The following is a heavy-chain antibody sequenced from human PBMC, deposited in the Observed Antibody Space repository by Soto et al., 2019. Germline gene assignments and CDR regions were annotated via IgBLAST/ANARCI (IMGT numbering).Heavy chain of an antibody. CDR1: GDSISTVDYF. Sequence: SETLSLTCSVSGDSISTVDYFWAWIRQPPGRALEYIGYIYKSATTYYNPSFESRVAISLDTSKSQFSLNVTSVTAADTAVYFCARGRYCLTGRCFPNWFDSWGQGTLVTVSS. D-gene: IGHD2-15*01. CDR2: IYKSATT. J-gene: IGHJ5*01. V-gene: IGHV4-30-4*01. CDR3: ARGRYCLTGRCFPNWFDS.